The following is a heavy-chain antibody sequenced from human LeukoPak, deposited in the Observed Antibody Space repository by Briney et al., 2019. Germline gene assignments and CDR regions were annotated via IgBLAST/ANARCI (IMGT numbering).Heavy chain of an antibody. Sequence: GGSLRLSCAASAFTVSSYSMNWVRQAPGKGLEWVSSISSSSSYIYYADSVKGRFTISRDNAKNSLYLQMNSLRAEDTAVYYCARVLNSVPNDYWGQGTLVTVSS. CDR3: ARVLNSVPNDY. J-gene: IGHJ4*01. CDR1: AFTVSSYS. V-gene: IGHV3-21*01. CDR2: ISSSSSYI. D-gene: IGHD4-23*01.